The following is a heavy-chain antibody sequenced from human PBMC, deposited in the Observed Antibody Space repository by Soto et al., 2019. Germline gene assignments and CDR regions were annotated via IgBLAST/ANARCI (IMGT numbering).Heavy chain of an antibody. D-gene: IGHD3-9*01. CDR3: ARLIRRGDILSVPYEMDY. V-gene: IGHV2-26*01. Sequence: SGPTLVNPTETLTLTCTVSGISLSNARVGVSWIRQSPGKPLEWLAHILSNDEKSYNTSLRTRLTIFKDTSKSLVVLIMTNMDPVDTGTYYCARLIRRGDILSVPYEMDYWGQGALVTVYS. J-gene: IGHJ4*02. CDR1: GISLSNARVG. CDR2: ILSNDEK.